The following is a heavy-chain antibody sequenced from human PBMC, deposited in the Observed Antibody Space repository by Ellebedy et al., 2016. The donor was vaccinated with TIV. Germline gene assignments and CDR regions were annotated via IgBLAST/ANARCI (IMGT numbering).Heavy chain of an antibody. D-gene: IGHD6-6*01. CDR2: ISYSGST. CDR3: ARPMIAALNAFDI. Sequence: MPSETLSLTCTVSGGSISPYYWSWIRQPPGKGLEWIGYISYSGSTNYNPSLKSRVTISVDTSKNQFSLKLSSVTAADTAVYYCARPMIAALNAFDIWGQGTMVTVSS. CDR1: GGSISPYY. V-gene: IGHV4-59*08. J-gene: IGHJ3*02.